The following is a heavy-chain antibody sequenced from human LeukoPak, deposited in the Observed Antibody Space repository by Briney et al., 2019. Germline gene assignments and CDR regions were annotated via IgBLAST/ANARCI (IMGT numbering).Heavy chain of an antibody. V-gene: IGHV3-21*01. J-gene: IGHJ4*02. CDR2: ISSSSSYI. CDR1: GFTFSSYS. CDR3: ARDRPYSSSSVVY. Sequence: GGSLRLSCAASGFTFSSYSMNWVRQAPGKGLEWVSSISSSSSYIYYADSVKGRFTISRDNAKNSLYLQMNSLRAEDTAVYYCARDRPYSSSSVVYWGQGTLVTVSS. D-gene: IGHD6-6*01.